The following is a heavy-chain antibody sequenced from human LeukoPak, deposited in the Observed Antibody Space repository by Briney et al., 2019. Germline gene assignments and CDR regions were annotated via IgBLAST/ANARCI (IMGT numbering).Heavy chain of an antibody. V-gene: IGHV3-7*03. J-gene: IGHJ3*02. CDR3: ASDYGDYNDVFDI. CDR1: GFTFSSYW. D-gene: IGHD4-17*01. Sequence: PGGSLRLSCAASGFTFSSYWMSWVRQAPGKGLGWVANIKQDGSEKYYVDSVKGRFTISRDNAKNSLYLQMNSLRAEDTAVYCCASDYGDYNDVFDIWGQGTMVTVSS. CDR2: IKQDGSEK.